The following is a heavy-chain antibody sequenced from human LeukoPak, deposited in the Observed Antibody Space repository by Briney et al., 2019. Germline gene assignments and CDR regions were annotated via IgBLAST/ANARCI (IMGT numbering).Heavy chain of an antibody. Sequence: GGSLRLSCAASGFSFSSYEMNWVRQAPGRGLEWVSAIHGNGGSTYYADSVKGRFTISRDNSKNTLYLQMNSLRAEDTAVYYCAKTVSGSYSYAGGDYWGQGTLVTVSS. J-gene: IGHJ4*02. CDR2: IHGNGGST. CDR1: GFSFSSYE. CDR3: AKTVSGSYSYAGGDY. D-gene: IGHD3-16*02. V-gene: IGHV3-23*01.